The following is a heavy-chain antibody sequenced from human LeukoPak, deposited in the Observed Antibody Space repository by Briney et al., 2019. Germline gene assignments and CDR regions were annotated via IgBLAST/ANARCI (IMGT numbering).Heavy chain of an antibody. V-gene: IGHV3-23*01. CDR2: ISGSGDKT. CDR1: GFTFSSCA. J-gene: IGHJ4*02. D-gene: IGHD3-10*01. Sequence: GGSLRLSCAASGFTFSSCAMSWVRQAPGKGLEGVSAISGSGDKTYYAESVRGRFTISRDNSKNTLYLQMNSLRAEDSAVYYCAKDLNYGFDSWGQGTLVTVSS. CDR3: AKDLNYGFDS.